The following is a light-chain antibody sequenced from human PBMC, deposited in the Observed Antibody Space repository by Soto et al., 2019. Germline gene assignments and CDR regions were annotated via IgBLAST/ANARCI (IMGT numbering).Light chain of an antibody. CDR1: SSDVGSYDR. J-gene: IGLJ3*02. CDR2: EVS. CDR3: SAYASGSTLV. V-gene: IGLV2-18*02. Sequence: QSALTQPPAVSGSPGQSVTISCTGSSSDVGSYDRVSWYQQPPGTAPKLMIYEVSNRPSGVPDRFSGSKSGNTASLTISGLQAEDEADYYCSAYASGSTLVFGGGPKLTVL.